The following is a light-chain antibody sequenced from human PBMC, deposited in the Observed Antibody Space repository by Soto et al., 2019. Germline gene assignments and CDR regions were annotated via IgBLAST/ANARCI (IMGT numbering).Light chain of an antibody. CDR2: DAS. Sequence: EIVLTQSPATLSLSPGVRATLSCRASQSVSSYLAWYQQKPGQAPRLLIYDASNRATGIPARFSGSGSRTDFTLTISSLEPEDFAVYYCQQRSNWPPTLVQGTKVDIK. J-gene: IGKJ1*01. V-gene: IGKV3-11*01. CDR3: QQRSNWPPT. CDR1: QSVSSY.